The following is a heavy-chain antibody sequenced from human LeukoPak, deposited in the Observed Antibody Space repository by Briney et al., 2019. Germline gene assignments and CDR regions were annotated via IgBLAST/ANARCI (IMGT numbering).Heavy chain of an antibody. CDR3: ARDQNREGYNDNWFDP. V-gene: IGHV4-59*01. CDR2: IYYSGRT. D-gene: IGHD5-24*01. Sequence: PSETLSLTCTVSGGSISSYYWSWIRQPPGKGLEWIGYIYYSGRTNYNPSLKSRVTISVDTSKNQFSLKLNSVTAADTAVYYCARDQNREGYNDNWFDPWGQGILVTVSS. CDR1: GGSISSYY. J-gene: IGHJ5*02.